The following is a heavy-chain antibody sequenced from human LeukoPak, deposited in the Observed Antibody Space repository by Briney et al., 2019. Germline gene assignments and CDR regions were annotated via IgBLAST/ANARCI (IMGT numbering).Heavy chain of an antibody. Sequence: GGSLRLSCAASGFPFSSYWMHWVRQAPGKGLVWVSRINTDGSSTSYSDSVKGRFTISRDNAKNTLYLQMNSLRAEDTAVYYCARSPGYYYYMDVWGKGTTVTVSS. CDR2: INTDGSST. V-gene: IGHV3-74*01. J-gene: IGHJ6*03. CDR3: ARSPGYYYYMDV. CDR1: GFPFSSYW.